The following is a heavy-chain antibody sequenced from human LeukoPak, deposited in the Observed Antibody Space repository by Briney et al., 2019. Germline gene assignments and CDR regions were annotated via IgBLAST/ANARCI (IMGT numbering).Heavy chain of an antibody. CDR3: AKANSGRSAYYFDY. Sequence: GGSLRLSCAASGFTFDDYGMSWVRQAPGKGLEWVSGINWNGGSTGYADSVKGRFTISRDNAKNSLYLQMNSLRAEDTALYYCAKANSGRSAYYFDYWGQGTLVTVSS. CDR2: INWNGGST. D-gene: IGHD1-14*01. J-gene: IGHJ4*02. CDR1: GFTFDDYG. V-gene: IGHV3-20*04.